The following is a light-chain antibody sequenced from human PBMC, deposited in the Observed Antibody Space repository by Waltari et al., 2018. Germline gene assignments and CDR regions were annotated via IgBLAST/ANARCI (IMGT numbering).Light chain of an antibody. V-gene: IGKV2-28*01. J-gene: IGKJ2*01. Sequence: DIVMTHSPLSLLVTPGEPASISCRSSQSLLHSNGSDDLDWYLHNPGQSRQLTIYWCSNRATGVPDRFSGSGSGTDVTLKISRVEAEDVGVYYCMQALQAPYTFGQGTKLEI. CDR2: WCS. CDR3: MQALQAPYT. CDR1: QSLLHSNGSDD.